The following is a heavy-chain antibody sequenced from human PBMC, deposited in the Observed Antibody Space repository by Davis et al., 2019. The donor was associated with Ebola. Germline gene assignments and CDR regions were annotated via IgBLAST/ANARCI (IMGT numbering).Heavy chain of an antibody. CDR2: ISYDGSDK. J-gene: IGHJ4*02. Sequence: GESLKISCAASGFSFSSFGFHWVRQAPGKGLEWVAVISYDGSDKYYADSVKGRFTISRDDSKSTLYLQMSSLSAEDTAVYYCARAPYGSSPTDYWGQGTLVTVSS. CDR3: ARAPYGSSPTDY. CDR1: GFSFSSFG. D-gene: IGHD3-10*01. V-gene: IGHV3-30*03.